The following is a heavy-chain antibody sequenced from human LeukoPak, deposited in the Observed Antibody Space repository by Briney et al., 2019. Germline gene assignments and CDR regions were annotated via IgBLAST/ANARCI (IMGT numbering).Heavy chain of an antibody. Sequence: PGGSLRLSCAASGFTFDDYGMSWVRQAPGKGLEWVSGINWNGGITAYADSVKGRFTISRDNAKNTLYLQMNSLRAEDTAVYYCARDGTMIVVVPFDYWGQGTLVTVSS. CDR1: GFTFDDYG. V-gene: IGHV3-20*04. CDR3: ARDGTMIVVVPFDY. CDR2: INWNGGIT. D-gene: IGHD3-22*01. J-gene: IGHJ4*02.